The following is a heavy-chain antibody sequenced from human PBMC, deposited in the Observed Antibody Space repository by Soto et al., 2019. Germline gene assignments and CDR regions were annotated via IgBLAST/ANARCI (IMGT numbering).Heavy chain of an antibody. CDR3: AKAGSGSCYSGVDY. CDR2: ICGSSNRT. V-gene: IGHV3-23*01. J-gene: IGHJ4*02. Sequence: GGSLRLSCAASGFTFSSYALNWFRQAPGKGLEWVSAICGSSNRTYHADSVKGRFTISRDNSKNTLYLQMNSLRAEDTAVYYCAKAGSGSCYSGVDYWGQGTLVTVSS. D-gene: IGHD2-15*01. CDR1: GFTFSSYA.